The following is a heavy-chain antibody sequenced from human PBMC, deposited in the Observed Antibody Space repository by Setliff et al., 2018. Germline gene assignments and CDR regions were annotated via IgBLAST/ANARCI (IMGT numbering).Heavy chain of an antibody. J-gene: IGHJ4*02. D-gene: IGHD3-22*01. CDR2: VYYSGTT. CDR1: GGSISTYY. Sequence: PSETLSLTFTVSGGSISTYYWSWIRQTPVKGLEWIGYVYYSGTTNYNPLFKSRVTISADRPKNQFSLKLSSVTAADTGVYYCARDSALHSYHYDSSGYLDYWGQGALVTVSS. V-gene: IGHV4-59*01. CDR3: ARDSALHSYHYDSSGYLDY.